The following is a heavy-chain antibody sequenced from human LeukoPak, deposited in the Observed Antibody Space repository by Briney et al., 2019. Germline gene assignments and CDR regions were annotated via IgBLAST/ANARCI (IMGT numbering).Heavy chain of an antibody. Sequence: GASVKVSCKASGGTFSSYAISWVRQAPGQGLEWMGGIIPIFGTANYAQKFQGRVTITADGSTSTAYMELSSLRSEDTAVYYCARDGGSSSWYPYYFDYWGQGTLVTVSS. CDR1: GGTFSSYA. CDR2: IIPIFGTA. CDR3: ARDGGSSSWYPYYFDY. V-gene: IGHV1-69*13. J-gene: IGHJ4*02. D-gene: IGHD6-13*01.